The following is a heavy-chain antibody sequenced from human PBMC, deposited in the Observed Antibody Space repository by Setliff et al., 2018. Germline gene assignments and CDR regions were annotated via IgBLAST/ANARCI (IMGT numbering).Heavy chain of an antibody. CDR2: INHSGNT. CDR1: GDSISSGNW. V-gene: IGHV4-4*02. J-gene: IGHJ4*02. D-gene: IGHD6-6*01. Sequence: PSETLSLTCAVSGDSISSGNWWSWVRQPPEKGLEWIGEINHSGNTNYNPSLKSRVTISVDTSKNQFSLKLSSVTAADTAMYYCARGRNVAARLLDSWGQGTLVTVSS. CDR3: ARGRNVAARLLDS.